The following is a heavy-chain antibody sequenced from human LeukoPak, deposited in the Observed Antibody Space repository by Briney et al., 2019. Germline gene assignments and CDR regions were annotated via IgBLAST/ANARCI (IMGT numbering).Heavy chain of an antibody. CDR3: SWWNSFVQGPYSYFGMDV. V-gene: IGHV3-15*01. CDR2: IKSRAGGGTT. D-gene: IGHD2-15*01. CDR1: GFPFNHAW. Sequence: GGSLRLSCVASGFPFNHAWMIWVRQAPGKGLEWVGRIKSRAGGGTTDYAAPVKGRFTISRDDSKNTLYVQMNSLKTEDTAVYYCSWWNSFVQGPYSYFGMDVWGQGTTVTVSS. J-gene: IGHJ6*02.